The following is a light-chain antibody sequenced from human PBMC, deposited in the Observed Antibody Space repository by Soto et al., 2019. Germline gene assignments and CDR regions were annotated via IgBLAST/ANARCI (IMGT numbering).Light chain of an antibody. J-gene: IGLJ2*01. CDR1: SSNIGRNT. CDR3: AAWDGSLNGPV. Sequence: QSVLTQPPSASGTPGQRVTISCSGSSSNIGRNTVSWYQQVPGTAPKLLIFSTNQRPSGVPDRFSGTKSGTSASLAISGLQSEDEADYYCAAWDGSLNGPVFGGGTKLTVL. V-gene: IGLV1-44*01. CDR2: STN.